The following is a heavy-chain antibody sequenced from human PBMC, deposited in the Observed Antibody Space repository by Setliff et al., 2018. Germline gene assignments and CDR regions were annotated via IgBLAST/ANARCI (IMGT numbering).Heavy chain of an antibody. CDR1: GFTFSRYW. CDR3: ARDHAYGSRLYYYYYGMDV. Sequence: GGSLRLSCAASGFTFSRYWMSWVRQAPGKGLEWVANIKQDGSEKYYVDSVKGRFTISRDNAKNSLHLQMNSLRAEDTAVYYCARDHAYGSRLYYYYYGMDVWGQGTTVTVSS. J-gene: IGHJ6*02. V-gene: IGHV3-7*01. D-gene: IGHD3-10*01. CDR2: IKQDGSEK.